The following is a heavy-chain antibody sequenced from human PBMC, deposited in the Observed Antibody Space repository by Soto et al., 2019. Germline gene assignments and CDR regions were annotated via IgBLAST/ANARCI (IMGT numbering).Heavy chain of an antibody. D-gene: IGHD1-26*01. V-gene: IGHV1-2*04. J-gene: IGHJ5*02. CDR3: ARAGSLVGANNWFDP. CDR2: INPNSGGT. CDR1: GYTFTGYY. Sequence: ASVKVSCKASGYTFTGYYMHWVRQAPGQGLEWMGWINPNSGGTNYAQKFQGWVTMTRDTSISPAYMELSRLRSDDTAVYYCARAGSLVGANNWFDPWGQGTLVTVSS.